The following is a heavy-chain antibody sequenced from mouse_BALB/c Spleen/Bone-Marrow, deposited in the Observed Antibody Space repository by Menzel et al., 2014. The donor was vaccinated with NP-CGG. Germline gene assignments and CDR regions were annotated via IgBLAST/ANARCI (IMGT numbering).Heavy chain of an antibody. Sequence: GAELVRPGTSVKISCKASGYTFTNYWLSWVKQRPGHGLEWIGDIYPGGGYTNFNERFKGKATLTADTSSSTAYMQLSSLTSEDSAVYFCAREEYGNYDRFIDYWGQGTTLTVSS. CDR1: GYTFTNYW. CDR3: AREEYGNYDRFIDY. CDR2: IYPGGGYT. D-gene: IGHD2-10*02. J-gene: IGHJ2*01. V-gene: IGHV1-63*02.